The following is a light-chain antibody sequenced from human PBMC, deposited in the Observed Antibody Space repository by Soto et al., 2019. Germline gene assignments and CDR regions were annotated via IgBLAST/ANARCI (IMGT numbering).Light chain of an antibody. Sequence: PGERATLSCRASQSVSNNYLARYQQKPGQAPRLLIYVASNRATGIPDRFSGSGSGTDFTLTISRLEPEDVAVYYCQQYGSSGTFGQGTKVDIK. J-gene: IGKJ1*01. CDR1: QSVSNNY. V-gene: IGKV3-20*01. CDR3: QQYGSSGT. CDR2: VAS.